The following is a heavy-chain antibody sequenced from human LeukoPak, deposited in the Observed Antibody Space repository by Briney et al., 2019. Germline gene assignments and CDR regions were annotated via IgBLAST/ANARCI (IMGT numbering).Heavy chain of an antibody. CDR1: GYTFTGYY. D-gene: IGHD3-10*01. J-gene: IGHJ4*02. V-gene: IGHV1-2*02. Sequence: ASVKVSCKASGYTFTGYYMHWVRQAPGQGFEWMGWINPNSGGTNYAQKFQGRVTMTRDTSISTAYMELSRLRSDDTAVYYCARGTELLWFGEYLYWGQGTLVTVSS. CDR2: INPNSGGT. CDR3: ARGTELLWFGEYLY.